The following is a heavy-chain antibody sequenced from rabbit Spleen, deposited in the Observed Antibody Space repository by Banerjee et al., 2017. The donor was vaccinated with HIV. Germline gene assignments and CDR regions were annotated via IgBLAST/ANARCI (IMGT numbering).Heavy chain of an antibody. Sequence: QEQLKETGGGLVQPGGSLTLSCKASGFDFSSYYMSWVRQAPGKGLEWIGCIGSNSGNTYYASWAKGRFTISTSTSLNTVTLQLNSLTAADTATYFCGRDANGDVRLSRLDLWGQGTLVTVS. V-gene: IGHV1S47*01. CDR3: GRDANGDVRLSRLDL. CDR2: IGSNSGNT. D-gene: IGHD2-1*01. J-gene: IGHJ3*01. CDR1: GFDFSSYY.